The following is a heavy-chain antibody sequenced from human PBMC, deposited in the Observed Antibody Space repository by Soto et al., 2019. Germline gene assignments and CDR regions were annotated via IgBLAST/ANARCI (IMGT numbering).Heavy chain of an antibody. Sequence: GASVKVSCKASGYTFTGYYMQWVREAPGQGLEWMGWINPNSGGTNYAQKFQGRVTMTRDTSISTAYMELSRLRSDDTAVYYCARHHPPPYYYYGMDVWGQGTTVIVYS. CDR2: INPNSGGT. CDR1: GYTFTGYY. CDR3: ARHHPPPYYYYGMDV. J-gene: IGHJ6*02. V-gene: IGHV1-2*02.